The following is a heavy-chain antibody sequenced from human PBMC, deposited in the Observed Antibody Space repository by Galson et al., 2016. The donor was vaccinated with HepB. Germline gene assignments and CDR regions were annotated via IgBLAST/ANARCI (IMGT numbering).Heavy chain of an antibody. J-gene: IGHJ2*01. Sequence: TLSLTCTVSGDSIRSGGFYWSWIRHFPGKGLEWIGYSHDSGSTYYNPSLKSRVSMSVDTSENQFSLRLSSVTAADTAGYYCARKPGAYYFNLWGHGTLVTVSS. CDR2: SHDSGST. V-gene: IGHV4-31*03. CDR1: GDSIRSGGFY. CDR3: ARKPGAYYFNL.